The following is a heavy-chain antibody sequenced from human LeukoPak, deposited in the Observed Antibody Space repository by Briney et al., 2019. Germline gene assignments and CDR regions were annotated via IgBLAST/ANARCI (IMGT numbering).Heavy chain of an antibody. Sequence: SETLSLTCTVSGGSISSYYWSWIRQPPGKGLEWIGYINYSGSTNYNPSLKSRVTISVDTSKNQFSLKLSSVTAADTAVYYCARVRYSSGWYDGLDYWGQGTLVTVSS. J-gene: IGHJ4*02. CDR3: ARVRYSSGWYDGLDY. CDR1: GGSISSYY. CDR2: INYSGST. D-gene: IGHD6-19*01. V-gene: IGHV4-59*01.